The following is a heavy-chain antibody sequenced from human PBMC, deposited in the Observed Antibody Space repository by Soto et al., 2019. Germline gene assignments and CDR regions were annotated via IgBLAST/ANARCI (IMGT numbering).Heavy chain of an antibody. Sequence: ASVKVSFKASGYTFTSYGISWVRHAPGQVLEWMGWISAYNGNTKYAQKLQGRVTMTTDTSTSTAYMELRSLRSDDTAVFYCAREMVRGVGSDYWGQGTLVTVS. V-gene: IGHV1-18*01. CDR3: AREMVRGVGSDY. D-gene: IGHD3-10*01. CDR2: ISAYNGNT. CDR1: GYTFTSYG. J-gene: IGHJ4*02.